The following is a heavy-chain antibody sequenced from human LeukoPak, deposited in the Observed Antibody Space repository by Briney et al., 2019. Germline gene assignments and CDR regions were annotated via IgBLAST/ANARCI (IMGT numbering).Heavy chain of an antibody. CDR1: GFTFSSYA. V-gene: IGHV3-23*01. CDR3: AKGHYRGGYFDY. J-gene: IGHJ4*02. CDR2: ISGSGGST. Sequence: GGSLRLSCAASGFTFSSYAMSWVRQAPGKGLEWVSAISGSGGSTYYADSVKGRFTISRDNSKKTLYLQMNSLRAEDTAVYYCAKGHYRGGYFDYWGQGTLVTVSS. D-gene: IGHD3-10*01.